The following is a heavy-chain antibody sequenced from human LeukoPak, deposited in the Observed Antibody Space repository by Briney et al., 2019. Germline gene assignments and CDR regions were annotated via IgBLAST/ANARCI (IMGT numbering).Heavy chain of an antibody. V-gene: IGHV4-34*01. CDR2: INHSGST. CDR1: GGSFSGYY. D-gene: IGHD1-26*01. CDR3: AREVGATPFDY. J-gene: IGHJ4*02. Sequence: PSETLSLTCAVYGGSFSGYYWSWIRQPPGKGLEWIGEINHSGSTNYNPSLKSRVTMSVDTSKNQFSLKLSSVTAADTAVYYCAREVGATPFDYWGQGTLVTVSS.